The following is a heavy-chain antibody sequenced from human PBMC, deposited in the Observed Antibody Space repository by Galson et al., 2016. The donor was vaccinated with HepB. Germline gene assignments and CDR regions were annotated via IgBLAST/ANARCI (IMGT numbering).Heavy chain of an antibody. D-gene: IGHD3-10*01. CDR3: ARHRRGWFDP. J-gene: IGHJ5*02. Sequence: SETLSLTCTVSGGSISSYYWTWIRQPPGKGLEWIGYIYYSGSTNYNPSLKSRVTISVDTSKNQFSPKLSSVTAADTAPYYCARHRRGWFDPWGQGTLVTVSS. CDR1: GGSISSYY. CDR2: IYYSGST. V-gene: IGHV4-59*01.